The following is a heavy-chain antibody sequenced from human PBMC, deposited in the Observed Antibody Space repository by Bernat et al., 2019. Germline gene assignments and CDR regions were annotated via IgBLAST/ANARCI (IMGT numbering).Heavy chain of an antibody. CDR1: GFTFSSYA. J-gene: IGHJ4*02. CDR3: VKFSGANYYGSGSKGPDFDY. CDR2: ISSNGGST. V-gene: IGHV3-64D*06. Sequence: EVQLVESGGGLVQPGGSLRLSCSASGFTFSSYAMHWVRQAPGKGLEYVSAISSNGGSTYYAASVKGRFTISRDNSKNTLYLQMSSLRAEDTAVYYCVKFSGANYYGSGSKGPDFDYWGQGTLVTVSS. D-gene: IGHD3-10*01.